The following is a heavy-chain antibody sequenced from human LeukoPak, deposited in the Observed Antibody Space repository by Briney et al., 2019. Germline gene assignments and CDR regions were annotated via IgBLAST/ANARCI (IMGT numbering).Heavy chain of an antibody. CDR1: GGPISSYY. Sequence: SETLSLTCTVSGGPISSYYWSWIRQPPGKGLEWIGYIYYSGSTNHNPSLKSRVTISVDTSKNQFSLNLSSVTAADTAVYYCARQMSDYGPFDYWGQGTLVTVSS. J-gene: IGHJ4*02. CDR2: IYYSGST. V-gene: IGHV4-59*08. CDR3: ARQMSDYGPFDY. D-gene: IGHD4-17*01.